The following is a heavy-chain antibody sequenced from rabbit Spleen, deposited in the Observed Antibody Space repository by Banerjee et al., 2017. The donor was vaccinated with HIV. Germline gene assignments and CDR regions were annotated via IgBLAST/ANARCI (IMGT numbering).Heavy chain of an antibody. CDR3: ARDSASDSAYWNL. Sequence: QSLEESGGDLVKPGASLTLTCTASGFSFSNYYMCWVRQAPGKGLEWIACIYAGSIGRTYYASWVNGRFTISKTSSTTVTLQMTSLTAADTATYFCARDSASDSAYWNLWGPGTLVTVS. CDR1: GFSFSNYY. V-gene: IGHV1S40*01. D-gene: IGHD1-1*01. CDR2: IYAGSIGRT. J-gene: IGHJ4*01.